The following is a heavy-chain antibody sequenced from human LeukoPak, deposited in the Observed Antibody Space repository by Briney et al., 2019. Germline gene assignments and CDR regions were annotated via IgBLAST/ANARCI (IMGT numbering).Heavy chain of an antibody. V-gene: IGHV1-2*02. D-gene: IGHD5-18*01. CDR2: INPNSGGT. CDR1: GYTFSNYN. Sequence: ASVKVSCKASGYTFSNYNIHWLRQAPGQGLEWMGWINPNSGGTNYAQKFQGRVTMTRDTSISTAYMELSRLRSDDTAVYYCASGLVYSSDYWGQGTLVTVSS. CDR3: ASGLVYSSDY. J-gene: IGHJ4*02.